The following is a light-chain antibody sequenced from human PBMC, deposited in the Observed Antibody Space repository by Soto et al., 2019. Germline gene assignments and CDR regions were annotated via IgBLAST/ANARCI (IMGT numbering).Light chain of an antibody. CDR2: DVS. J-gene: IGKJ5*01. CDR3: QHRSNWPQIT. CDR1: QSISSY. V-gene: IGKV3-11*01. Sequence: EIGLTQSKDTLSVPPGERATLSCRASQSISSYLAWYQQQPGQAPRLLIYDVSNRATGIPARFSGSGSGTDFTLTIGSLDPEDFAVYYCQHRSNWPQITFGQGTRLEI.